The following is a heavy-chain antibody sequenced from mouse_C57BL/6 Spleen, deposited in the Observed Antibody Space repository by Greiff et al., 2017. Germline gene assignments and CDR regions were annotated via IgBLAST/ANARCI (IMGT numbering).Heavy chain of an antibody. CDR3: TGVIYYDYDEDFDV. J-gene: IGHJ1*03. CDR1: GFTFSNYW. CDR2: IRLKSDNYAT. D-gene: IGHD2-4*01. V-gene: IGHV6-3*01. Sequence: DVKLVESGGGLVQPGGSMKLSCVASGFTFSNYWMNWVRQSPEKGLEWVAQIRLKSDNYATHYAESVKGRFTISRDDSKSSVYLQMNNLRAEDTGIYYCTGVIYYDYDEDFDVWGTGTTVTVSS.